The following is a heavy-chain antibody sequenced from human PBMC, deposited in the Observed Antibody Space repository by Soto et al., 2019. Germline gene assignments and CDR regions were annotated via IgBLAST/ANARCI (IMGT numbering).Heavy chain of an antibody. V-gene: IGHV3-21*01. J-gene: IGHJ5*02. CDR1: GFTFSSYS. CDR3: ARDLSIAARPGVWFDP. D-gene: IGHD6-6*01. CDR2: ISSSSSYI. Sequence: PGGSLRLSCAASGFTFSSYSMNWVRQAPGKGLEWVPSISSSSSYIYYADSVKGRFTISRDNAKNSLFLQMNSLRAEDTAVYYCARDLSIAARPGVWFDPWGQGTLVTVSS.